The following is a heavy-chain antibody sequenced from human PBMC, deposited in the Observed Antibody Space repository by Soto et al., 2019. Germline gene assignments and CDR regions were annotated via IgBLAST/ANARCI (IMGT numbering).Heavy chain of an antibody. CDR3: ARGDSSSSGVRYYYYYTEV. Sequence: ASVKVSCKASGYTFTSYDINWVRQATGQGLEWMGWMNPNSGNTGYAQKFQGRVTMTRNTSISTAYMELSSLRSEDTAVYYCARGDSSSSGVRYYYYYTEVWGKGTTVTVSS. V-gene: IGHV1-8*01. CDR2: MNPNSGNT. CDR1: GYTFTSYD. D-gene: IGHD6-6*01. J-gene: IGHJ6*03.